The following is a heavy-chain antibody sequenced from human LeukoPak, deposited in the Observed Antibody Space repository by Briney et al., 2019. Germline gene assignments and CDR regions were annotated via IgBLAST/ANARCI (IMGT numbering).Heavy chain of an antibody. D-gene: IGHD1-26*01. CDR1: GYTFISYG. Sequence: SVKVSCKASGYTFISYGIIWVRQAPGQGLEWMGGIIPIFGTANYAQKFQGRVTITADESTSTAYMELSSLGSEDTAVYYCARSGSYGSDYYYYGMDVWGQGTTVTVSS. J-gene: IGHJ6*02. CDR3: ARSGSYGSDYYYYGMDV. CDR2: IIPIFGTA. V-gene: IGHV1-69*13.